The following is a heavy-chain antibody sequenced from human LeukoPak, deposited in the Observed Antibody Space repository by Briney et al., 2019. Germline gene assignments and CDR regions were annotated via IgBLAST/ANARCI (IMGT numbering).Heavy chain of an antibody. Sequence: GGSLRLSCAASGFTVSSNYMSRVRQAPGKGLEWVSVIYSGGSTYYADSVKGRFTISRDNSKNTLYLQMNSLRAEDTAVYYCARATRSYDFWSGYYFDYWGQGTLVTVSS. D-gene: IGHD3-3*01. CDR3: ARATRSYDFWSGYYFDY. CDR2: IYSGGST. CDR1: GFTVSSNY. V-gene: IGHV3-53*01. J-gene: IGHJ4*02.